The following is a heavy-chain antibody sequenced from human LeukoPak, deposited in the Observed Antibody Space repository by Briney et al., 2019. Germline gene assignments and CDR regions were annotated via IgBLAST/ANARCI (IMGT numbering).Heavy chain of an antibody. Sequence: GASVKVSCKASGGTFSSYAISWVRQAPGQGLEWMGGIIPIFGTANYAQKFQGRVTITADESTSTAYMELSSLRSEDTAVYYCARVGVGFSGSYYKTLGYFDYWGQGTLVTVSS. CDR2: IIPIFGTA. D-gene: IGHD3-10*01. V-gene: IGHV1-69*13. CDR3: ARVGVGFSGSYYKTLGYFDY. J-gene: IGHJ4*02. CDR1: GGTFSSYA.